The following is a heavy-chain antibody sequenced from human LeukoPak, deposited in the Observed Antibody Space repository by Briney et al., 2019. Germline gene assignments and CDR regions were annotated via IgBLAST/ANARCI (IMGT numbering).Heavy chain of an antibody. CDR3: ASLLYGYSYGPSHH. Sequence: PGGTLRLSCTAYGLSFSTYDMTWVRQAPGKGLEWVSYIGSSTRTIYYAESLKGRFLISRDNAKNSLYLQKDSLRAEDTAIYYCASLLYGYSYGPSHHWGQGTLVTVSS. J-gene: IGHJ4*02. CDR2: IGSSTRTI. V-gene: IGHV3-48*03. D-gene: IGHD5-18*01. CDR1: GLSFSTYD.